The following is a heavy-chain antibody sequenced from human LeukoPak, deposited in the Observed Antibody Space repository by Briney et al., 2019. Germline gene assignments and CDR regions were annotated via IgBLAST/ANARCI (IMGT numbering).Heavy chain of an antibody. J-gene: IGHJ5*02. Sequence: SETLSLTCTVSRGSISTYFWSWIRQPPGKGLEWIGYIYYSGSTNYNPSLKSRVTISIDASKNQFSLKLSSVTAADTAVYYCARLYCSSTSCSTARSNWFDPWGQGTLVTVSS. D-gene: IGHD2-2*01. V-gene: IGHV4-59*08. CDR2: IYYSGST. CDR1: RGSISTYF. CDR3: ARLYCSSTSCSTARSNWFDP.